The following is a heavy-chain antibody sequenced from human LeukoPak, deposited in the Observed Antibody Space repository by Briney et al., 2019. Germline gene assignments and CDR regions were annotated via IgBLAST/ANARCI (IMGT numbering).Heavy chain of an antibody. D-gene: IGHD3-9*01. J-gene: IGHJ6*03. CDR1: GFTFSGSA. V-gene: IGHV3-73*01. Sequence: GGSLRLSCAASGFTFSGSAMHWVRQASGKGLEWVGRIRSKANSYATAYAASVKGRFTISRDDSKNTAYLQMNSLKTEDTAVYYCTSHYYDILTGYYSSDYYYYMDVWGKGTTVTVSS. CDR2: IRSKANSYAT. CDR3: TSHYYDILTGYYSSDYYYYMDV.